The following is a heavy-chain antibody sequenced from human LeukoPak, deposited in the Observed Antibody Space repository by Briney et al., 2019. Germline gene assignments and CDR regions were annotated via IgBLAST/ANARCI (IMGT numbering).Heavy chain of an antibody. J-gene: IGHJ5*02. D-gene: IGHD6-13*01. V-gene: IGHV3-64D*06. CDR1: GFTFSSYA. CDR3: VKEDSSSWYGNWFDP. CDR2: ISSNGGST. Sequence: PGGSLRLSCSASGFTFSSYAMHWVRQAPGKGLEYVSAISSNGGSTYYADSVKGRFTISRDNSKNTLYLQTSSLRAEDTAVYYCVKEDSSSWYGNWFDPWGQGTLVTVSS.